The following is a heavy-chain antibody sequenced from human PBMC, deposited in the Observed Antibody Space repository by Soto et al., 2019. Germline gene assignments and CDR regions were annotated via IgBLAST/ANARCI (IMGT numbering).Heavy chain of an antibody. D-gene: IGHD3-3*01. CDR3: ASQANFWSGYYLFDY. Sequence: GGSLRLSCADSGFTFSSYAMHWVRQAPGKGLEWVAVISYDGNNKYYADSVKGRFTISRDSSNNTLYLQMSSLRLEDTAVYYCASQANFWSGYYLFDYWGQGTLVTVSS. J-gene: IGHJ4*02. CDR1: GFTFSSYA. CDR2: ISYDGNNK. V-gene: IGHV3-30-3*01.